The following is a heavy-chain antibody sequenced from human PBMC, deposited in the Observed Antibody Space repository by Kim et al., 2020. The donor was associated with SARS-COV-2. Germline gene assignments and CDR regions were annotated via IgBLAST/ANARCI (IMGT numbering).Heavy chain of an antibody. CDR2: TRNKANSYTT. CDR3: AREWGDRGNDYGDPYALDY. D-gene: IGHD4-17*01. CDR1: GFTFSDHY. J-gene: IGHJ4*02. V-gene: IGHV3-72*01. Sequence: GGSLRLSCAASGFTFSDHYMDWVRQAPGKGLEWVGRTRNKANSYTTEYAASVKGRFTISRDDSKNSLYLQMNSLKTEDTAVYYCAREWGDRGNDYGDPYALDYWGQGTLVTVSS.